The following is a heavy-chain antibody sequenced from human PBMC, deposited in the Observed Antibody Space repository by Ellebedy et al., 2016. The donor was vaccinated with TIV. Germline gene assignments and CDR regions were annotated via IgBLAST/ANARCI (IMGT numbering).Heavy chain of an antibody. D-gene: IGHD1-1*01. CDR2: IYYDETI. CDR3: AKAWNRRLSPLDV. J-gene: IGHJ3*01. Sequence: MPSETLSLTCTVSGDSVTNYYWNWIRQTPGKGLEWIAYIYYDETISYNPSLKSRVTISTDTSKNQVSLKVNSVTAADTGVYYCAKAWNRRLSPLDVWGQGTMVTVSS. CDR1: GDSVTNYY. V-gene: IGHV4-59*08.